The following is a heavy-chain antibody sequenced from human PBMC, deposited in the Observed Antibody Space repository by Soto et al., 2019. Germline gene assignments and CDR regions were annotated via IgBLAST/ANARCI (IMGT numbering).Heavy chain of an antibody. J-gene: IGHJ4*02. CDR1: GGSISNNGYY. CDR2: IYYSGIT. CDR3: VRSGPAGAVEY. D-gene: IGHD2-8*02. Sequence: QLQLQESGPGLVKPSETLSLTCIVSGGSISNNGYYWGWIRQPPGKGLEWVASIYYSGITYCSPSLKSRVIMSVDTSKKQFSLKLSSVTAADTAVYYCVRSGPAGAVEYWGQGTLVTVSS. V-gene: IGHV4-39*01.